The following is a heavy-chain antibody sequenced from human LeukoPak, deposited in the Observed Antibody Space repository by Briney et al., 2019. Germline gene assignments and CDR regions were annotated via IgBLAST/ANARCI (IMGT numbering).Heavy chain of an antibody. J-gene: IGHJ4*02. D-gene: IGHD2-2*01. V-gene: IGHV3-48*03. CDR2: ITNNGCTI. CDR3: AGRYCSSTSCYFDY. CDR1: GFTFSTYA. Sequence: GGSLRLSCAASGFTFSTYAMNWVRQAPGRGLEWVSYITNNGCTIYYADSVKGRFTISRDKAENSLYLQMNSLRAEDTAVYYCAGRYCSSTSCYFDYWGQGTLVTVSS.